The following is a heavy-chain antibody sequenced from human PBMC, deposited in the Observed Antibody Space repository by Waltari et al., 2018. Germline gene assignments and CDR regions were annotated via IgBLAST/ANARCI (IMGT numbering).Heavy chain of an antibody. D-gene: IGHD6-13*01. CDR3: ARGPKQQLVRGYYYGMDV. V-gene: IGHV4-34*01. CDR1: GGSFSGYY. J-gene: IGHJ6*02. Sequence: QVLLQQWGAGLLKPSETLSLTCAVYGGSFSGYYWSWIRQPPGKGLEWIGEINHSGSTNYNPSLKSRVTISVDTSKNQFSLKLSSVTAADTAVYYCARGPKQQLVRGYYYGMDVWGQGTTVTVSS. CDR2: INHSGST.